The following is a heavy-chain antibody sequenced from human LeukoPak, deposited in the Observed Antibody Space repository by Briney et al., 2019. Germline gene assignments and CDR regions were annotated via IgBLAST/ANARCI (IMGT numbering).Heavy chain of an antibody. CDR1: GFTVSSNY. V-gene: IGHV3-53*01. CDR2: IYSGGST. J-gene: IGHJ4*02. D-gene: IGHD3-22*01. CDR3: ARGYYYESSGYFFDY. Sequence: GGSLRLSCAASGFTVSSNYMSWVRQAPGKGLEWVSVIYSGGSTYYADSVKGRFTISRDNSKNTLYLQMNSLRAEDTAVYYCARGYYYESSGYFFDYWGRGTLVTVSS.